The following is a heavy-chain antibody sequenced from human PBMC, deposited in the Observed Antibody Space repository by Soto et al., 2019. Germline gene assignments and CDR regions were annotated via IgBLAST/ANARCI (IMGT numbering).Heavy chain of an antibody. CDR1: GYTFTSYA. D-gene: IGHD3-10*01. CDR2: INAGNGNT. J-gene: IGHJ6*02. V-gene: IGHV1-3*01. CDR3: ARDLVHEFGVLLWLGEFQPGMDV. Sequence: ASVKVSCKASGYTFTSYAMHWVRQAPGQRLEWMGWINAGNGNTKYSQKFQGRVTITRDTSASTAYMELSSLRSEDTAVYYCARDLVHEFGVLLWLGEFQPGMDVWGQGTLVTVSS.